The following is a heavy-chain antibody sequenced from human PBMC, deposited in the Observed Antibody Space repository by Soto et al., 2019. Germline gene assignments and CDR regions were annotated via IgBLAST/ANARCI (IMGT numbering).Heavy chain of an antibody. D-gene: IGHD3-10*01. CDR3: AIDGSRVRGGNYDYYGMDV. CDR2: IIPIFCTA. Sequence: QVQLVQSGAEVKKPGSSVKVSCKASGGTFSIYAISWVRQTPGQGLEWMGGIIPIFCTANYAQKFQGRVTITADESTSTAYMELSSLSSGDTAVYYCAIDGSRVRGGNYDYYGMDVYGQGTTVTVSS. J-gene: IGHJ6*02. V-gene: IGHV1-69*01. CDR1: GGTFSIYA.